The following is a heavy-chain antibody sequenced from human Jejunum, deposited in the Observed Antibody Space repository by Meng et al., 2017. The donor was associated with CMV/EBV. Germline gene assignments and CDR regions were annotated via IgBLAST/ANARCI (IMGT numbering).Heavy chain of an antibody. CDR2: IGSSDSST. V-gene: IGHV3-11*01. CDR3: VRDQSAVWFGELLNWFDH. CDR1: SDYY. J-gene: IGHJ5*02. Sequence: SDYYMSWIRQAPGKGLEWVASIGSSDSSTYYADSVKGRFTISRDNAQNSLHLQMTSLRADDTAVYYCVRDQSAVWFGELLNWFDHWGQGTLGTVSS. D-gene: IGHD3-10*01.